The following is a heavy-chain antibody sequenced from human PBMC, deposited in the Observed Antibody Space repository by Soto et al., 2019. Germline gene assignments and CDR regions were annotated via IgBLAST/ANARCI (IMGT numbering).Heavy chain of an antibody. Sequence: QLHLQESGSGLVKPSQTLSLTCAVSGGSISSGGFSWTWIRQPPGGGLEWIGNIYHSGTASYNPAFTSRAPTSIDIPKNLFSLTLSSVTAADTALYYCARVRRSLYYDGSGLAYWGQGTLVAVSS. D-gene: IGHD3-22*01. CDR3: ARVRRSLYYDGSGLAY. J-gene: IGHJ4*02. V-gene: IGHV4-30-2*01. CDR1: GGSISSGGFS. CDR2: IYHSGTA.